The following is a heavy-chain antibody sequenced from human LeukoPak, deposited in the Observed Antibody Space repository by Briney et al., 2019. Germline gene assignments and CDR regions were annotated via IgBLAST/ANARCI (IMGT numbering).Heavy chain of an antibody. J-gene: IGHJ4*02. Sequence: GGSLRLSCAASGFTFSSYSMNWVRQAPGKGLEWVSYISSSSSTIYYADSVKGRFTISRDNAKNSLYLQMDSLRVDDTAIYYCARGLLEWLRLETYSFDYWGQGTLVTVSS. V-gene: IGHV3-48*04. CDR1: GFTFSSYS. D-gene: IGHD5-12*01. CDR3: ARGLLEWLRLETYSFDY. CDR2: ISSSSSTI.